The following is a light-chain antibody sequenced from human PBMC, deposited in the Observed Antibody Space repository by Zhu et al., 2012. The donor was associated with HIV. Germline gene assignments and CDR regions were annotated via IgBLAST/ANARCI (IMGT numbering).Light chain of an antibody. J-gene: IGKJ1*01. CDR1: QSISPW. Sequence: DIQMTQSPSSLSASVGDRVTISCRASQSISPWLAWYQQKPGKVPKLLISKASSLESGVPSRFSGSGSGTEFTLTISSLQPDDSATYYCQQYLLYWTFGQGTKVEIK. CDR3: QQYLLYWT. CDR2: KAS. V-gene: IGKV1-5*03.